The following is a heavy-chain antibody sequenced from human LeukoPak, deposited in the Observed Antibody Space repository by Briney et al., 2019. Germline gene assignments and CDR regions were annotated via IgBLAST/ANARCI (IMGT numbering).Heavy chain of an antibody. CDR2: IYYSGST. Sequence: PSETLSLTCTVSGGSISSSSYYWGWIRQPPGKGLEWIGSIYYSGSTNYNPSLKSRVTIPVDTSKNQFSLKLSSVTAADTAVYYCASRDYFYGDYAGDAFDIWGQGTMVTVSS. CDR1: GGSISSSSYY. V-gene: IGHV4-39*07. J-gene: IGHJ3*02. CDR3: ASRDYFYGDYAGDAFDI. D-gene: IGHD4-17*01.